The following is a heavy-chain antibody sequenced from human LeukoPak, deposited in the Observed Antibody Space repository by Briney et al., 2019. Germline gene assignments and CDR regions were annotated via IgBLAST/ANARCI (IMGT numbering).Heavy chain of an antibody. CDR2: IHYSGST. V-gene: IGHV4-59*01. D-gene: IGHD6-6*01. Sequence: PSETLSLTCTVSGGSISGYYWSWIRQPPGKGLEWIGYIHYSGSTNYNPFLKSRVTISEDTFKSQFSLKLSSVTAADTAVYYCARDLSASSGFDSWGQGTLVTVSS. J-gene: IGHJ5*01. CDR1: GGSISGYY. CDR3: ARDLSASSGFDS.